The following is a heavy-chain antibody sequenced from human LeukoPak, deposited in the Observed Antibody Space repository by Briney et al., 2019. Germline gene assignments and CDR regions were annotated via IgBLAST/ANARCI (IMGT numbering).Heavy chain of an antibody. V-gene: IGHV1-2*02. D-gene: IGHD1-26*01. J-gene: IGHJ3*02. CDR3: ARVGIVGAPGAFDN. Sequence: GASVKVSCKASGYTFTGYYMHWVRQAPGQGLEWMGWFNPNSGGTNYAQKFQGRVTMTRDTSISTAYMELSRLRSDDTAVYYCARVGIVGAPGAFDNWGQGTMVTVSS. CDR2: FNPNSGGT. CDR1: GYTFTGYY.